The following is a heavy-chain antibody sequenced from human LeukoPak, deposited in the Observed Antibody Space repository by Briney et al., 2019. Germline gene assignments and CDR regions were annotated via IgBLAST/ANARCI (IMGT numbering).Heavy chain of an antibody. CDR3: ARDDRVRDAFDI. CDR1: GGSISSGSYY. D-gene: IGHD3-22*01. V-gene: IGHV4-61*02. J-gene: IGHJ3*02. Sequence: SETLSLTCTVSGGSISSGSYYWSWIRQPAGKGLEWIGRVYTSGSTNYNPSLKSRVTISVDTSKNQFSLKLSSVTAADTAVYYCARDDRVRDAFDIWGQGTMVTVSS. CDR2: VYTSGST.